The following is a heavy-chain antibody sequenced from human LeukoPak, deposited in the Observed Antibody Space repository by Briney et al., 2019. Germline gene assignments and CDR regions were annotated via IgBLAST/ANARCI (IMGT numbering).Heavy chain of an antibody. CDR1: GYTFTVYY. J-gene: IGHJ3*02. CDR2: INPNSGGT. Sequence: ASVKVSCKASGYTFTVYYMHWVRQAPGQGLEWMGWINPNSGGTNYAQKFQGWVTMTRDTSISTAYMELSRLRSDDTAVYYCAIGVPAAYDAFDIWGQGAMVTVSS. D-gene: IGHD2-2*01. V-gene: IGHV1-2*04. CDR3: AIGVPAAYDAFDI.